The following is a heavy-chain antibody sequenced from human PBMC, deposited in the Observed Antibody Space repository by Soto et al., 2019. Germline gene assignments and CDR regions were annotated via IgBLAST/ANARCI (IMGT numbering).Heavy chain of an antibody. D-gene: IGHD6-6*01. V-gene: IGHV1-18*01. CDR3: ARAPLYSTSPKTAFDI. J-gene: IGHJ3*02. CDR1: GYTFSSYG. Sequence: QVQLVQSGPEVTKPGASVKVSCKASGYTFSSYGISWVRQAPGQGLEWMGWISTYNGNPNYAQKFQGRVTMTTDTSTSTAYMELRSLRSDDTAVFSCARAPLYSTSPKTAFDIWGQGTVVTVSS. CDR2: ISTYNGNP.